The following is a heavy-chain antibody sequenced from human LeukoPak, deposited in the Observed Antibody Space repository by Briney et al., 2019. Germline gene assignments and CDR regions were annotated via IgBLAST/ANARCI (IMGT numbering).Heavy chain of an antibody. Sequence: PSETLSLTCAVYGESFSGFYWSWIRQPPGKGLEWIGEIHHSGGTNYNPSLKSRVTISVDTSKNQFSLKLSSVTAADTAVYYCARGRLRGSNMVRGVIRTKYFDYWGQGTLVTVSS. CDR2: IHHSGGT. CDR3: ARGRLRGSNMVRGVIRTKYFDY. D-gene: IGHD3-10*01. CDR1: GESFSGFY. J-gene: IGHJ4*02. V-gene: IGHV4-34*01.